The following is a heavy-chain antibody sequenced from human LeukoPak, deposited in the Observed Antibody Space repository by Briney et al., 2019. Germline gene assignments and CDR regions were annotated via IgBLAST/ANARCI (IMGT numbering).Heavy chain of an antibody. CDR2: INHSGST. CDR1: GGSFSGYY. CDR3: ARVRWLQPIFDY. J-gene: IGHJ4*02. V-gene: IGHV4-34*01. D-gene: IGHD5-24*01. Sequence: SETLSLTCAVYGGSFSGYYWSWIRQPPGKGLEWIGEINHSGSTNYNPSLKSRVTISVDTSKNQFSLKPGSVTAADTAVYYCARVRWLQPIFDYWGQGTLVTVSS.